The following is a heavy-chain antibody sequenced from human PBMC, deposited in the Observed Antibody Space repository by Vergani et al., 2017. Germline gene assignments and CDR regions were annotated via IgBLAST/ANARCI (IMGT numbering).Heavy chain of an antibody. CDR2: IDHTGRP. Sequence: QVQLQQWGGGLLKPSETLSLTCVVNGGSFTSYHWTWIRQSPGEGLEWVSDIDHTGRPDYNPSLKSLLTMSVDKSRNQFSLTLNSVTATDTAIYFCARVNTETNGHLYYYYYMDVWGQGTAVTVS. D-gene: IGHD4-11*01. CDR1: GGSFTSYH. CDR3: ARVNTETNGHLYYYYYMDV. V-gene: IGHV4-34*01. J-gene: IGHJ6*03.